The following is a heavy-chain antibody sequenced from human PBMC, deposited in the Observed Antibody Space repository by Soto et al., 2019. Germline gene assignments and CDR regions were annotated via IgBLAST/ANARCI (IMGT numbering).Heavy chain of an antibody. Sequence: GGSLRLSCAASGFTFSSYAMSWVRQAPGKGLEWVSAISGSGGSTYYADSVKGRFTISRDNSKNTLYLQMNSLRAEDTAVYYCAKANDFWSGYYNYWYFDLWGRGTLVTVSS. CDR3: AKANDFWSGYYNYWYFDL. CDR1: GFTFSSYA. CDR2: ISGSGGST. J-gene: IGHJ2*01. V-gene: IGHV3-23*01. D-gene: IGHD3-3*01.